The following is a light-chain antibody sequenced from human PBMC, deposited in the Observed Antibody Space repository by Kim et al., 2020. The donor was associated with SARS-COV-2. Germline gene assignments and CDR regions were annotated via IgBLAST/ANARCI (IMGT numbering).Light chain of an antibody. CDR3: QAWDSATWV. CDR2: EDT. CDR1: NLGDKF. J-gene: IGLJ3*02. Sequence: VFPGQPAPITCPGHNLGDKFASWYQQRAGQSPVVVIYEDTKRPAGIPERFSGSNSGHTATLTIAMTQAMDEADYYCQAWDSATWVFGGGTQLTVL. V-gene: IGLV3-1*01.